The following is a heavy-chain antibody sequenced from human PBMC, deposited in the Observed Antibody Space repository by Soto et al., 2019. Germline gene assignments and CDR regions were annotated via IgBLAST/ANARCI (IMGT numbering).Heavy chain of an antibody. J-gene: IGHJ6*02. D-gene: IGHD2-2*01. CDR1: GFAFDDYT. Sequence: GGSLRLSCAASGFAFDDYTMHWVRQAPWKGLEWVSLISWDGGSTYYADSVKGRFTISRDNSKNSLYLQMNSLRTEDTALYYCAKGIVRGYYYGMDVWGQGTTVTVSS. V-gene: IGHV3-43*01. CDR2: ISWDGGST. CDR3: AKGIVRGYYYGMDV.